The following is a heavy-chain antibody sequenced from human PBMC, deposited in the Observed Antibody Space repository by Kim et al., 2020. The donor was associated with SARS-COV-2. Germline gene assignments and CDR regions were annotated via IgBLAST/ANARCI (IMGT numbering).Heavy chain of an antibody. J-gene: IGHJ6*02. CDR1: GGSISNGGYY. D-gene: IGHD6-13*01. V-gene: IGHV4-31*03. Sequence: SETLSLTCTVSGGSISNGGYYWSWIRQHPGKGLEWIGYIYYSGSTYYNPSLKSRVTISVDTSKNQFSLKLSSVTAADTAVYYCARGAEISSSWYGGLYYYGMDVWGQGTTVTVSS. CDR3: ARGAEISSSWYGGLYYYGMDV. CDR2: IYYSGST.